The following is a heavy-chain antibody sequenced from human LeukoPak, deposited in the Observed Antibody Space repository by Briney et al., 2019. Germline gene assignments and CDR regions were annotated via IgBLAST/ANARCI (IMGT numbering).Heavy chain of an antibody. CDR2: IIPILGIA. Sequence: SVKVSCKASGGTFSSYTISWVRQAPGQGLEWMGRIIPILGIANYAQKFQGRVTITADKYTSTAYMELSSLRSEDTAVYYCARSAGYDSSGHDYYYYGMDVWGQGTTVTVSS. V-gene: IGHV1-69*02. CDR1: GGTFSSYT. J-gene: IGHJ6*02. CDR3: ARSAGYDSSGHDYYYYGMDV. D-gene: IGHD3-22*01.